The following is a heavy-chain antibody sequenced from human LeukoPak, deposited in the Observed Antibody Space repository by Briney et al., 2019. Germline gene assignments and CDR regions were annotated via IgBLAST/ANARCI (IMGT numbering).Heavy chain of an antibody. CDR3: AKDMHYNDGRWEFDP. V-gene: IGHV3-23*01. Sequence: GGSLRLSCVVSGFNFGNFAVTWVRQAPGKGLEWVSGMIGSGDTYYADSVKGRFTMSRDNSRTTLYLQMNGLRFEDTAIYYCAKDMHYNDGRWEFDPWGQGTLVTVSS. CDR1: GFNFGNFA. CDR2: MIGSGDT. D-gene: IGHD5-24*01. J-gene: IGHJ5*02.